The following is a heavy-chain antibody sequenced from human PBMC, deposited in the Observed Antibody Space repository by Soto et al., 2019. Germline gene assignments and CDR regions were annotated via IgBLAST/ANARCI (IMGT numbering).Heavy chain of an antibody. CDR3: AREGGIVGAATVDY. Sequence: SETLSLTCTVSGGSISSYYWSWIRQPPGKGLEWIGYIYYSGSTYYNPSLKSRVTISVDTSKNQFSLKLSSVTAADTAVYYFAREGGIVGAATVDYWGQGPLVTSPQ. CDR2: IYYSGST. CDR1: GGSISSYY. D-gene: IGHD1-26*01. J-gene: IGHJ4*02. V-gene: IGHV4-59*12.